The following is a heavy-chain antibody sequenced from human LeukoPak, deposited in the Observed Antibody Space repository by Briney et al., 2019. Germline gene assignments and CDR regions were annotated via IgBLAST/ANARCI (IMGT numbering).Heavy chain of an antibody. V-gene: IGHV4-4*07. D-gene: IGHD3-9*01. CDR2: IYTSGST. CDR3: AREHSLRYFDWLLPENYFDY. CDR1: GGSISSCY. J-gene: IGHJ4*02. Sequence: SETLSLTCTVSGGSISSCYWSWIRQPAGKGLEWIGRIYTSGSTNYNPSLKSRVTMSVDTSKNQFSLKLSSVTAADTAVYYCAREHSLRYFDWLLPENYFDYWGQGTLVTVSS.